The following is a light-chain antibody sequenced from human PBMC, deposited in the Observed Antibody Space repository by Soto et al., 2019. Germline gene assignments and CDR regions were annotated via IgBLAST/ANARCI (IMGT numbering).Light chain of an antibody. CDR1: QSVGTY. CDR3: HQRSNWPGT. Sequence: EIVLTQSPATLSLSPGERAILSCRASQSVGTYLAWYQQKPGQAPRLLIYDASNRATGIPARFGGSGSGTDFTLTINRLEPEDFAVYYCHQRSNWPGTFGPGNKVDIK. J-gene: IGKJ3*01. V-gene: IGKV3-11*01. CDR2: DAS.